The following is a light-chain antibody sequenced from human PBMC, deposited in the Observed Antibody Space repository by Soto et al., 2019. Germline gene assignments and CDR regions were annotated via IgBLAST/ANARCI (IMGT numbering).Light chain of an antibody. Sequence: DIQMTQSPSSLSASVGDRVTITCRASQSISSYLNWYQQKPGKAPKLLIYAASSLQSGVPSRFSGSGSGTDFTLTIAGLQPEDSASYFCQQSMSAPLTFGGVTKVEIK. CDR1: QSISSY. V-gene: IGKV1-39*01. J-gene: IGKJ4*01. CDR3: QQSMSAPLT. CDR2: AAS.